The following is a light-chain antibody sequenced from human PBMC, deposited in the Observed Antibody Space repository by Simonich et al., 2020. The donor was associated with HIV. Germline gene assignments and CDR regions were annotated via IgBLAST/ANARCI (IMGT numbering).Light chain of an antibody. V-gene: IGLV1-40*01. CDR2: GKP. Sequence: QSVLTQPPSVSGAPGQRVTISCTGSSSNIGAGYDVHWYQQLPGTAPKLPHYGKPNRPSGVPDRCSGSKSGTSASLAITGLQADDEADYYCQSSDSSLSGSVFGGGTKLTVL. CDR1: SSNIGAGYD. CDR3: QSSDSSLSGSV. J-gene: IGLJ3*02.